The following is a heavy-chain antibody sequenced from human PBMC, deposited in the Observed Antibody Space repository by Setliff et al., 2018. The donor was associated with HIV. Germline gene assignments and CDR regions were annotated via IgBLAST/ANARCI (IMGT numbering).Heavy chain of an antibody. CDR2: INPSGGST. CDR3: ASTQDSSNWSFDY. CDR1: GYTFTSYY. D-gene: IGHD6-13*01. Sequence: GASVKVSCKASGYTFTSYYMSWVRQAPGQGLEWMGIINPSGGSTTYSQKFQGRVTMTRDTSTRTVYMDLSSLRSEGTAIYYCASTQDSSNWSFDYWGQGTLVTVSS. V-gene: IGHV1-46*01. J-gene: IGHJ4*02.